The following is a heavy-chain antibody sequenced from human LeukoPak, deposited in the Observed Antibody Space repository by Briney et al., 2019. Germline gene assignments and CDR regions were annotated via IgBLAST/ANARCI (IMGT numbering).Heavy chain of an antibody. D-gene: IGHD6-13*01. CDR2: VDPEDGET. CDR3: ARVLAAAGPVTPQYYFDY. CDR1: GYTFTDYY. V-gene: IGHV1-69-2*01. Sequence: GASVKVSCKASGYTFTDYYMHWVQQAPGKGLEWMGRVDPEDGETIYAEKFQGRVTITADTSTDTAYMELRSLRSDDTAVYYCARVLAAAGPVTPQYYFDYWGREPWSPSPQ. J-gene: IGHJ4*02.